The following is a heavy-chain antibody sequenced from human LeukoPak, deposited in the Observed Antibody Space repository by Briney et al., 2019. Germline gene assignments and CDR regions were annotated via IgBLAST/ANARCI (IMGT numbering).Heavy chain of an antibody. CDR3: AREGSDY. Sequence: PGGSLRLSCAGSGFTVSSNYMSWVRQAPGKGLVWVSRIKSDGSRTNYADSVKGRFTISRDNSKNTVYLQMNTLRAEDTAVYYCAREGSDYWGQGTLVTVSS. J-gene: IGHJ4*02. V-gene: IGHV3-74*01. CDR2: IKSDGSRT. CDR1: GFTVSSNY.